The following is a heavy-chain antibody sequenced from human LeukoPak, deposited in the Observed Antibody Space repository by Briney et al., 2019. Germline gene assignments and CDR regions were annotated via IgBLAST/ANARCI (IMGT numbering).Heavy chain of an antibody. V-gene: IGHV4-34*01. Sequence: NPSETLSLTCAVYGGSFSGYYWSWIRQPPGKGLEWIGEINHSGSTNYNPSLKSRVTISVDTSKNQFSLKLSSVTAADTAVYYCARGRGTMARGVIDYWGQGTLVTVSS. CDR1: GGSFSGYY. CDR2: INHSGST. CDR3: ARGRGTMARGVIDY. D-gene: IGHD3-10*01. J-gene: IGHJ4*02.